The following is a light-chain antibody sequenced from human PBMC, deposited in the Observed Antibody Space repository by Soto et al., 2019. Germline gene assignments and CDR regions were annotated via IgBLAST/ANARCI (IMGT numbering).Light chain of an antibody. CDR3: KQYGSSPQF. J-gene: IGKJ3*01. CDR1: QSVSSSY. V-gene: IGKV3-20*01. Sequence: EIVLTQSPGTLSLSPGERATLSCRASQSVSSSYLAWYQQKPGQAPRLLIYGASSRATGIPDRFSGSGSGTDFTLPISRLELEDFAVYYCKQYGSSPQFFAPGTKGDIK. CDR2: GAS.